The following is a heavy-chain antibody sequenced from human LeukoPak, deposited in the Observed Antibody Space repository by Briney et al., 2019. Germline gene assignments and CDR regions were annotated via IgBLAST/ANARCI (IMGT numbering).Heavy chain of an antibody. Sequence: GSLRLSCAASGFTFDDYAMHWVRQAPGKGLEWIGTIYHTGTTYYNPSLKSRVTISVDTSKNQFSLRLSSVTAADTAVYYCARGTGSYSSSADYWGQGTLVTVSS. CDR2: IYHTGTT. CDR3: ARGTGSYSSSADY. J-gene: IGHJ4*02. D-gene: IGHD6-6*01. CDR1: GFTFDDYA. V-gene: IGHV4-38-2*01.